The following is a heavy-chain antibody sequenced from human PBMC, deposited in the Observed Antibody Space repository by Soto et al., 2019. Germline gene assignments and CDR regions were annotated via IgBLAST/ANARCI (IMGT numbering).Heavy chain of an antibody. D-gene: IGHD1-1*01. CDR2: VSGGGTT. CDR3: AREVQPVVRREYDC. J-gene: IGHJ4*02. V-gene: IGHV3-21*01. CDR1: GFTFSSCT. Sequence: EVQLVESGGDLVKPGGSLRLSCAVSGFTFSSCTMNWVRQAPGKGLEWVSSVSGGGTTYYADSVKGRFTISRDNARNSLYLQMNSLRSEDTPVLYCAREVQPVVRREYDCWGQGTLVTVSS.